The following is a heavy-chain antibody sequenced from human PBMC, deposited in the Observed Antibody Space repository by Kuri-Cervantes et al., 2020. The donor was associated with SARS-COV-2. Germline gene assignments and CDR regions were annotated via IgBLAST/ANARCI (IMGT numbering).Heavy chain of an antibody. CDR2: IYYTGNT. V-gene: IGHV4-31*03. Sequence: SETLSLTCTVSGGAISSGGYYWSWIRQHPGKGLEWIGYIYYTGNTYYNPSLKSRVTISVDTSKNQFPLKLSSVTAADTAVYHCARVSGSGSNWAWYFDLWGRGTLVTVSS. J-gene: IGHJ2*01. CDR3: ARVSGSGSNWAWYFDL. D-gene: IGHD1-26*01. CDR1: GGAISSGGYY.